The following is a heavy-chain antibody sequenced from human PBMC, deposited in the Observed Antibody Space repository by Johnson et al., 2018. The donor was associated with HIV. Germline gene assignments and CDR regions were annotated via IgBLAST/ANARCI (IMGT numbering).Heavy chain of an antibody. CDR2: VNNDGGDT. D-gene: IGHD2-21*01. Sequence: VQLVESGGGLVQPGGSLRLSCAASGFTVSSTYMSWVRQAPGKGLEWVSRVNNDGGDTIYADSVKGRFTISRDNAKNTLFLQMNSLRAEDTAMYFCARGGPFHAFDIWGHGTTVTVSS. CDR3: ARGGPFHAFDI. CDR1: GFTVSSTY. J-gene: IGHJ3*02. V-gene: IGHV3-74*02.